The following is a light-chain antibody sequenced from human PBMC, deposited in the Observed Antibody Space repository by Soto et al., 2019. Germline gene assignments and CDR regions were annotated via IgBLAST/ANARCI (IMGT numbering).Light chain of an antibody. CDR1: ISNIGNNY. Sequence: QSVLTQPPSVSGTPGQRVTISCSGSISNIGNNYVYLFQQLPGTAPKVLSNRNDQRPSGVPDRFSGSKSGTSASLAISGLRSEDEAEYYCAAWDDTVRSYVFGTGTKVTVL. CDR2: RND. V-gene: IGLV1-47*01. CDR3: AAWDDTVRSYV. J-gene: IGLJ1*01.